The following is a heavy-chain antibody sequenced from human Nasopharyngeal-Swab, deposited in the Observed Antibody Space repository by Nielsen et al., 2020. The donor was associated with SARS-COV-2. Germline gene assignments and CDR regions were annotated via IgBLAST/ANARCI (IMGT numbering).Heavy chain of an antibody. CDR2: INSDGSTT. V-gene: IGHV3-74*01. CDR1: GFTLSNYW. Sequence: GESLKISCAASGFTLSNYWTHWFRQAPGKGLAWVALINSDGSTTSYADSVKGRFTISRDNAKNSLYLQMNSLRAEDTAVYYCARDINGYNYRFDYWGQGTLVTVSS. CDR3: ARDINGYNYRFDY. D-gene: IGHD5-24*01. J-gene: IGHJ4*02.